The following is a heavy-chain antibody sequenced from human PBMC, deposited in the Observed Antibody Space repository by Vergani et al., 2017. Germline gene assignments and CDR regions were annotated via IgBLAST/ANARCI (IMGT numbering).Heavy chain of an antibody. CDR3: ARRTGWLGGAFDI. J-gene: IGHJ3*02. D-gene: IGHD6-19*01. CDR2: ISYDGSNK. Sequence: QVQLVESGGGVVQPGRSLRLSCAASGFTFSSYAMHWVRQAPGKGLEWVAVISYDGSNKYYADYVKGRFTISRDNSKNTLYLQMNSLRAEDTAVYYCARRTGWLGGAFDIWGQGTMVTVSS. V-gene: IGHV3-30-3*01. CDR1: GFTFSSYA.